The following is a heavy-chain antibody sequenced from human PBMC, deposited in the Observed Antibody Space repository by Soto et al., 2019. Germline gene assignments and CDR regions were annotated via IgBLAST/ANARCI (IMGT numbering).Heavy chain of an antibody. CDR1: GGSVSSYY. J-gene: IGHJ4*02. D-gene: IGHD3-9*01. V-gene: IGHV4-59*02. CDR2: IYYSGST. CDR3: ARAPDDILTGYYYFDY. Sequence: SETLSLTCTVSGGSVSSYYWSWIRQSPEKGLEWIGYIYYSGSTNYNPSLKSRVTISADTSKNQFSLKLSSVTAADTAVYYCARAPDDILTGYYYFDYWGQGTLVTVSS.